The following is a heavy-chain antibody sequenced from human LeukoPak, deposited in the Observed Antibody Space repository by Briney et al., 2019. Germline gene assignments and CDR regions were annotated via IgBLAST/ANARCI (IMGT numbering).Heavy chain of an antibody. J-gene: IGHJ5*02. D-gene: IGHD4-17*01. Sequence: ASVKVSCKASGYTFTSYDINWVRQATGQGLEWMGWMNPNSGNTGYAQKFQGRVTMTEDTSTDTAYMELSSLRSEDTAVYYCATDYYGDYGDWFDPWGQGTLVTVSS. CDR2: MNPNSGNT. CDR3: ATDYYGDYGDWFDP. V-gene: IGHV1-8*01. CDR1: GYTFTSYD.